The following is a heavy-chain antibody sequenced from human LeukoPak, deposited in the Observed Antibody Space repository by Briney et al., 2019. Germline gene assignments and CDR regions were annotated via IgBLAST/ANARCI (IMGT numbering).Heavy chain of an antibody. CDR2: IHNSVGT. D-gene: IGHD6-25*01. J-gene: IGHJ4*02. CDR3: ARTASGGGY. V-gene: IGHV4-61*01. CDR1: AGSLSSTSHF. Sequence: SETLSLTCTVSAGSLSSTSHFWSWIRQPPGKGLEWIGYIHNSVGTNYNPSLKSRVTISADTSKNQFSLKLSSVNAADTTVYYCARTASGGGYWGQGTLVTVSS.